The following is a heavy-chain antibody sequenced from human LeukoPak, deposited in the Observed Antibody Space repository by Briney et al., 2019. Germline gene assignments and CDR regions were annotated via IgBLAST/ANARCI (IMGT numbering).Heavy chain of an antibody. CDR1: GYTFNRYG. CDR3: ARTNDYNNYPDY. V-gene: IGHV1-18*01. D-gene: IGHD5-24*01. CDR2: ISAYNGNT. Sequence: ASVKVSFKASGYTFNRYGFSWVRQAPGQGLEWLGWISAYNGNTNYAQKVQDRVTMTTDTSTSTAYMELRSLSSDDTAVYFCARTNDYNNYPDYWGQGALVAVSS. J-gene: IGHJ4*02.